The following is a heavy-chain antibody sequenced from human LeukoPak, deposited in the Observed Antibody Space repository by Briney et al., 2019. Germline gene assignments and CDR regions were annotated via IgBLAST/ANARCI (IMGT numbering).Heavy chain of an antibody. Sequence: GGSLRLSCAASGFTFSSYWMSWVRQAPGKGLEWVANIKQDGSEEYYVDSVKGRFTISRDNAKNSLYLQMNSLRAEDTAVYYCARWRKWLHHAFDIWGQGTMVTVSS. CDR1: GFTFSSYW. D-gene: IGHD3-22*01. CDR3: ARWRKWLHHAFDI. CDR2: IKQDGSEE. V-gene: IGHV3-7*01. J-gene: IGHJ3*02.